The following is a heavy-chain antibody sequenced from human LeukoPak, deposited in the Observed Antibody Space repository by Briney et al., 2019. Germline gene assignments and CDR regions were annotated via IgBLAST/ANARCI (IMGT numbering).Heavy chain of an antibody. CDR3: ARGGLKYYFDY. CDR2: IKQDGSEK. Sequence: ETLSLTCAVYGGSFSGYYWSWIRQPPGKGLEWVANIKQDGSEKYYVDSVKGRFTISRDNAKNSLYLQMNSLRAEDTAVYYCARGGLKYYFDYWGQGTLVTVSS. D-gene: IGHD3-10*01. J-gene: IGHJ4*02. CDR1: GGSFSGYY. V-gene: IGHV3-7*01.